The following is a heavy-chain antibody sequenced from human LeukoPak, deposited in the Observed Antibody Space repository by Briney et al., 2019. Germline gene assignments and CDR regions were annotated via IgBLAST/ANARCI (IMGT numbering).Heavy chain of an antibody. CDR1: GGSISSGGYS. J-gene: IGHJ5*02. D-gene: IGHD3-3*01. Sequence: SETLSLTCAVSGGSISSGGYSWSWIRQPPGKGLEWIGYIYHSGSTYYNPSLKSRVTISGDRSKNQFSLKLSSVTAADTAVYYCARYYDFWSGTKENWLDPWGQGTLVTVSS. CDR2: IYHSGST. CDR3: ARYYDFWSGTKENWLDP. V-gene: IGHV4-30-2*01.